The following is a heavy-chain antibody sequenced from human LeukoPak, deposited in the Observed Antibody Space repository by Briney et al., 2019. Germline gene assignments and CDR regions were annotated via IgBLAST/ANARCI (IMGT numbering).Heavy chain of an antibody. CDR1: GFTFSSYE. D-gene: IGHD3-10*01. V-gene: IGHV3-48*03. CDR2: ISSSGSTI. Sequence: GGSLRLSCAASGFTFSSYEMNWVRQAPGKGLEWVSYISSSGSTIYYADSVKGRFTISRDNSKNTLYLQMNSLRAEDTAVYYCAKDGITTYYYYYYMDVWGKGTTVTVSS. J-gene: IGHJ6*03. CDR3: AKDGITTYYYYYYMDV.